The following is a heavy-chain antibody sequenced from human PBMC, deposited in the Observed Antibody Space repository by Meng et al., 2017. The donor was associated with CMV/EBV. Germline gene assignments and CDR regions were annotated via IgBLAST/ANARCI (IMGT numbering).Heavy chain of an antibody. J-gene: IGHJ4*02. D-gene: IGHD1-7*01. Sequence: ELQVVGSGGGLIHPGGSLRLSCAASGFTVSNNYMRWFRQAPGKGLEWVSLIYSEGTTDYADSVKGRFTISRDNSKNTLYLQMNSLRAEDTAVYYCARDGNYHGVWGQGTLVTVSS. CDR1: GFTVSNNY. CDR2: IYSEGTT. CDR3: ARDGNYHGV. V-gene: IGHV3-53*01.